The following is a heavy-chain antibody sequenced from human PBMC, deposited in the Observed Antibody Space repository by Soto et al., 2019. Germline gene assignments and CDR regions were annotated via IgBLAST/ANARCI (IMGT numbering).Heavy chain of an antibody. CDR3: ARLTGGTYLSFYYYIGV. D-gene: IGHD2-8*02. V-gene: IGHV4-59*01. CDR2: IYYSGTT. J-gene: IGHJ6*03. CDR1: GGSISGYY. Sequence: QVQLQESGPGLVKPSETLSLTCTVSGGSISGYYWSWIRQAPGKGLEWIGYIYYSGTTNYDPSLNTRVNMSVDTSKNQFSLKLSSVTTADTAVYYCARLTGGTYLSFYYYIGVWGKGTTVTVSS.